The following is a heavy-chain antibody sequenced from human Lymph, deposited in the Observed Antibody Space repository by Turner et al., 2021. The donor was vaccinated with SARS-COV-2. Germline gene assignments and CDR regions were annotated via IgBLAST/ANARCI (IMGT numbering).Heavy chain of an antibody. CDR1: GGTFSSSA. J-gene: IGHJ4*02. D-gene: IGHD2-15*01. V-gene: IGHV1-69*01. Sequence: QVQPVQSGAEVKKPGSAVKVSCKASGGTFSSSAISWVRQAPGQGLEWMGGIIPIFGTANYAQRFQGKVTITADESTSTAYMELRSLRSEDTAVYYCARGAAYCSGGSCYRKGFDYWGQGTPVTVS. CDR2: IIPIFGTA. CDR3: ARGAAYCSGGSCYRKGFDY.